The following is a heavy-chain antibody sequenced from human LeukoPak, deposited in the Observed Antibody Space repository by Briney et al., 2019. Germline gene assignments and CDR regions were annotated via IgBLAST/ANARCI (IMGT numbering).Heavy chain of an antibody. V-gene: IGHV1-18*01. CDR2: ISAYNGNT. CDR1: VYAFTSYG. Sequence: ASVKVSCKASVYAFTSYGISCVRQVPGQGLEWMGRISAYNGNTNYAQKLQGRVTMTTDTSTSTAYMELRSLRSDDTAVYYRAREKGTTYYYDSSGYAYFDYWGQGTLVTVSS. J-gene: IGHJ4*02. D-gene: IGHD3-22*01. CDR3: AREKGTTYYYDSSGYAYFDY.